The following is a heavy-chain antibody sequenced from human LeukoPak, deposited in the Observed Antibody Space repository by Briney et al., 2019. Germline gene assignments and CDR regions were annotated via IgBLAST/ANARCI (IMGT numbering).Heavy chain of an antibody. V-gene: IGHV3-48*03. J-gene: IGHJ4*02. D-gene: IGHD1-14*01. CDR2: ISVGGSII. Sequence: GGSLRLSCAASGFTFSSYEMNWVRQAPGKGLEWVSYISVGGSIIYYADSVKGRFTIARDNAKNSLYLQMNSLRAEDTAIYFCARGRMWGVSDYWGQGTLVTVSS. CDR1: GFTFSSYE. CDR3: ARGRMWGVSDY.